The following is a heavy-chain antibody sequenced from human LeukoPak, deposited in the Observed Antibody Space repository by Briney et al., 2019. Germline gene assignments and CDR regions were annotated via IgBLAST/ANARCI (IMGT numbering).Heavy chain of an antibody. CDR1: GGSISSYY. J-gene: IGHJ4*02. Sequence: PSETLSLTCTVSGGSISSYYWSWIRQPPGKGLEWIGYIYYSGSTNYNPSLKSRVTISVDTSKNQLSLKLSSVTAADTAVYYCARVSIGVSLDYWGQGTLVTVSS. V-gene: IGHV4-59*01. D-gene: IGHD3-22*01. CDR2: IYYSGST. CDR3: ARVSIGVSLDY.